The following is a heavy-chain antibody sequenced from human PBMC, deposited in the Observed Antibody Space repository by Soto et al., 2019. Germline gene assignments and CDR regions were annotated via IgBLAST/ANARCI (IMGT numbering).Heavy chain of an antibody. CDR2: ISGSGGST. V-gene: IGHV3-23*01. CDR1: GFTFSSYA. Sequence: GGSLRLSCAASGFTFSSYAMSWVRQAPGKGLEWVSAISGSGGSTYYADSVKGRFTISRDNSKNTLYLQMNSLRAEDTAVYYCAKEEDNWNYVVGWFDPWGQGTLVTVSS. J-gene: IGHJ5*02. CDR3: AKEEDNWNYVVGWFDP. D-gene: IGHD1-7*01.